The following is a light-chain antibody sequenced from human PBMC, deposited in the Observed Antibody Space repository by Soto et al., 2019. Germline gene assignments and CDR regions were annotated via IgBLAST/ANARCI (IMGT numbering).Light chain of an antibody. CDR1: QFVGNK. J-gene: IGKJ1*01. CDR2: FAS. Sequence: EVVMTQSPATLSVSPGESATLSCRASQFVGNKLAWFQQKPGQAPRLLIYFASTRATGIPARFSGSGSGTEFTLTINSLQSEDFAVYYCQHYDNWPPWTFGQGTKVEI. V-gene: IGKV3-15*01. CDR3: QHYDNWPPWT.